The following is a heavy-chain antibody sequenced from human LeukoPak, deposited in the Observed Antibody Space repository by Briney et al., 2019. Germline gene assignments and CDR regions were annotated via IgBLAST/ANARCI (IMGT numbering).Heavy chain of an antibody. CDR1: GGSISSGGYS. CDR2: IYHSGST. CDR3: ASFSSGYYYIDY. D-gene: IGHD3-22*01. J-gene: IGHJ4*02. V-gene: IGHV4-30-2*01. Sequence: PSETLSLTCTVSGGSISSGGYSWCWIRQPPRKGLEWIGYIYHSGSTYYNPSLKSRVTISVDTSKNQFSLKLSSVTAADTAVYYCASFSSGYYYIDYWGQGTLVTVSS.